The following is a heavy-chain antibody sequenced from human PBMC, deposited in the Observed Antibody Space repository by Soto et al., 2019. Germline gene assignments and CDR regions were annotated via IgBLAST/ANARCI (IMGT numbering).Heavy chain of an antibody. V-gene: IGHV4-59*08. CDR2: IYYSGST. Sequence: QVQLQESGPGLVKPSETLSLTCTVSGGSISSYYWSWIRQPPGKGLEWIGYIYYSGSTNYNPSLKSRVTISVDTSKNQFSLKLSSVTAADTDVYYCERRTPAYNAFDIWGQGTMVTVSS. CDR1: GGSISSYY. D-gene: IGHD2-21*01. CDR3: ERRTPAYNAFDI. J-gene: IGHJ3*02.